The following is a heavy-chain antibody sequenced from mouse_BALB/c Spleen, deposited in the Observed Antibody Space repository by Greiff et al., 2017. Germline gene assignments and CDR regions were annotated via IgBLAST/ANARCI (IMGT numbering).Heavy chain of an antibody. CDR3: ASGSTMITTGFAY. CDR2: IYPGDGDT. J-gene: IGHJ3*01. Sequence: QVQLQQSGAELARPGASVKLSCKASGYTFTSYWMQWVKQRPGQGLEWIGAIYPGDGDTRYTQKFKGKATFTADTSSNTAYMQLSSLTSEDSAVYYCASGSTMITTGFAYWGQGTLVTVSA. D-gene: IGHD2-4*01. V-gene: IGHV1-87*01. CDR1: GYTFTSYW.